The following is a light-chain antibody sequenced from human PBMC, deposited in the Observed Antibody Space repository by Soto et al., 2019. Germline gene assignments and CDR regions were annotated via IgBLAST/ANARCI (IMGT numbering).Light chain of an antibody. J-gene: IGKJ4*01. CDR3: KPSYSTPL. Sequence: DSQMTQSPFSLSASVGDRVTITFRASQSISSYLNWYQQKTGKAPKLLIYAASSLQSGVPSRFSGSGSGTDFTLTISSLQPEDFATYYWKPSYSTPLFGGGTKVEIK. V-gene: IGKV1-39*01. CDR2: AAS. CDR1: QSISSY.